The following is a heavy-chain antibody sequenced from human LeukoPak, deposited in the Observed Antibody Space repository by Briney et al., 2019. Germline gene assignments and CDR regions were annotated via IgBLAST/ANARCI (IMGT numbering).Heavy chain of an antibody. D-gene: IGHD3-22*01. Sequence: QTGGSLRLSCAASGFTFSNYGMHWVRQAPGKGLEWVAFKRYDGSNEYYADSVKGRFTISRDNSKNTLYLQMNSLRDEDTAVYYCARGLYYYDSSGYYHDYWGQGTLVTVSS. CDR1: GFTFSNYG. J-gene: IGHJ4*02. CDR3: ARGLYYYDSSGYYHDY. V-gene: IGHV3-30*02. CDR2: KRYDGSNE.